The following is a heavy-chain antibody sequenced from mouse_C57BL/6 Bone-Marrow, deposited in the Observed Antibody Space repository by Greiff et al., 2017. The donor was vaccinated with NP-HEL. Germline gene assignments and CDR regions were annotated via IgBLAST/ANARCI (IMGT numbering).Heavy chain of an antibody. D-gene: IGHD1-1*01. J-gene: IGHJ1*03. V-gene: IGHV7-1*01. CDR2: SRNKANDYTT. CDR1: GFTFSDFY. Sequence: EVKVVESGGGLVQSGRSLRLSCATSGFTFSDFYMEWVRQAPGKGLEWIAASRNKANDYTTEYSASVKGRFIVSRDTSQSILYLQMNALRAEDTAIYYCARGIYYYGSSYWWYFDVWGTGTTVTVSS. CDR3: ARGIYYYGSSYWWYFDV.